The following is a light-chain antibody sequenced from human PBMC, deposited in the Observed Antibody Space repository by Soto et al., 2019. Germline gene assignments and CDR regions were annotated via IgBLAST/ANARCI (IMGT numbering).Light chain of an antibody. V-gene: IGKV3-15*01. CDR2: GAS. CDR1: QSVSSN. J-gene: IGKJ1*01. Sequence: IVMTHSPATLSVSPGERATLSFRASQSVSSNLAWYQQKPGQAPRLLIYGASTRATGIPARFSGSGSGTEFTLTISSLQPDDFAAYYCQQYKSYSRTFGQGTKVDIK. CDR3: QQYKSYSRT.